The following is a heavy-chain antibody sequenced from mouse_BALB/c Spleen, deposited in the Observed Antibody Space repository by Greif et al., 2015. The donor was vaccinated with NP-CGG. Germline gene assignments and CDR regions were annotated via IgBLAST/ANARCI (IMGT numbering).Heavy chain of an antibody. CDR2: IDPANGNT. J-gene: IGHJ2*01. Sequence: EVQLQQSGAELVKPGASVKLSCTASGFNIRDTYMHWVKQRPEQGLEWIGRIDPANGNTKYDPKFQGKATITADTSSNTAYLQLSSLTSEDTAVYYCVSPMVTFDYWGQGTTPTVSS. CDR1: GFNIRDTY. D-gene: IGHD2-3*01. CDR3: VSPMVTFDY. V-gene: IGHV14-3*02.